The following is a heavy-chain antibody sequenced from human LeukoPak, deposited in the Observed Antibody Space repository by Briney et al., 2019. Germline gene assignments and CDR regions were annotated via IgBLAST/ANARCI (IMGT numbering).Heavy chain of an antibody. Sequence: SETLSLTCAVYGGSFSGYYWSWIRQPPGKGLEWIGEINHSGSTNYNPSLKSRVTISVDTSKNQFSLKLSSVTAADTVVYYCARGPYDFWSGYSDAFDIWGQGTMVTVSS. J-gene: IGHJ3*02. V-gene: IGHV4-34*01. CDR3: ARGPYDFWSGYSDAFDI. CDR1: GGSFSGYY. CDR2: INHSGST. D-gene: IGHD3-3*01.